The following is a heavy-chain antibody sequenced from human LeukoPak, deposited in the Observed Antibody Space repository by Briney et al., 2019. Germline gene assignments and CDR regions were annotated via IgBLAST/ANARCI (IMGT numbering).Heavy chain of an antibody. CDR1: GGTFSSYA. J-gene: IGHJ4*02. D-gene: IGHD3-22*01. CDR3: ARDRDYYYDSSGYYFYY. CDR2: MNPNSGNT. Sequence: ASVKVSCKASGGTFSSYAISWVRQAPGQGLEWMGWMNPNSGNTGYAQKFQGRVTMTRNTSISTAYMELSSLRSEDTAVYYCARDRDYYYDSSGYYFYYWGQGTLVTVSS. V-gene: IGHV1-8*02.